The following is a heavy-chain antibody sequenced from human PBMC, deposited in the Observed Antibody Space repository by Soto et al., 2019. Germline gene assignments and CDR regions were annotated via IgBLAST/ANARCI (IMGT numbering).Heavy chain of an antibody. J-gene: IGHJ4*02. CDR2: ISSSSTI. CDR1: GFTFSSYS. Sequence: GSLRLSCAASGFTFSSYSMNWVRQAPGKGLEWVSYISSSSTIYYADSVKGRVTMTEDTSTDTAYMELSSLRSEDTAVYYCATELIAVAGIPTFDYWGQGTLVTVSS. CDR3: ATELIAVAGIPTFDY. D-gene: IGHD6-19*01. V-gene: IGHV3-48*01.